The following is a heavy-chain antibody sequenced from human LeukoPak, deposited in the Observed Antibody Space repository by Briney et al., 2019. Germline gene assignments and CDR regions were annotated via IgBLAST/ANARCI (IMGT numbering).Heavy chain of an antibody. CDR2: IFYSGST. CDR1: GCSIISSTYY. J-gene: IGHJ4*02. CDR3: ARLKLAVAGYGGLGDY. D-gene: IGHD6-19*01. Sequence: PSETLSLTCTVSGCSIISSTYYWGWIRQPPGKGLEWVGNIFYSGSTYNNPSLKSRVTISVDTSKNQFSLKLSSVTAADTAVYYCARLKLAVAGYGGLGDYWGQGTLVTVSS. V-gene: IGHV4-39*01.